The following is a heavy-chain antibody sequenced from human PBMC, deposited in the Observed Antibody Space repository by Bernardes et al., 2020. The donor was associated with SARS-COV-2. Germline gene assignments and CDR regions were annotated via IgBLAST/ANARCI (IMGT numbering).Heavy chain of an antibody. V-gene: IGHV3-21*01. D-gene: IGHD3-3*01. CDR1: GFTFSTYT. J-gene: IGHJ6*03. CDR2: ISSISSSI. CDR3: ARAVYYDFWSGYSSNNMDV. Sequence: GGSLRLSCAASGFTFSTYTMNWVRQAPGKGLECVSSISSISSSIYYADSVKGRFTISRDNAKNSLYLQMNSLRAEDTAVYYCARAVYYDFWSGYSSNNMDVWGKGSTVTVSS.